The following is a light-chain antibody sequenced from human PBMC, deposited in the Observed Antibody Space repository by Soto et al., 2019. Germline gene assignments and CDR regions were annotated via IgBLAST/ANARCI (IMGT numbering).Light chain of an antibody. Sequence: QSALTQPASVSGSPGQSVTISCSGTSDDVGRYNLVSWYQQHPGQAPKLLISEVTKRPSGVSNRFSGSKSGNTASLTISGLQAEDEAGYYCCSYAGGTIFVLFGGGTKLTVL. V-gene: IGLV2-23*02. CDR1: SDDVGRYNL. J-gene: IGLJ2*01. CDR2: EVT. CDR3: CSYAGGTIFVL.